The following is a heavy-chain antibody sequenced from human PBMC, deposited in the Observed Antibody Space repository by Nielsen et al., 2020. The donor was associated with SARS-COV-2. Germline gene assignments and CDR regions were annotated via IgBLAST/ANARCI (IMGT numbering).Heavy chain of an antibody. D-gene: IGHD3-22*01. CDR3: VRVRDDGHYYDTGPFDY. CDR1: GFTFSSYY. V-gene: IGHV3-74*01. Sequence: GESLKISCAGSGFTFSSYYFNWVRQAPGKGLMWVSRINTDGSRSAYADAVKGRFIIARDNARDTLSLQMNSLSAEDTAVYYCVRVRDDGHYYDTGPFDYWGQGALVTVSS. CDR2: INTDGSRS. J-gene: IGHJ4*02.